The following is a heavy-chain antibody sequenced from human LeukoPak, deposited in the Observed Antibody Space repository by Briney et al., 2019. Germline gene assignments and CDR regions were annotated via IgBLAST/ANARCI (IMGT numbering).Heavy chain of an antibody. J-gene: IGHJ4*02. D-gene: IGHD3-22*01. CDR2: MNQDGSEK. CDR3: AKHRFESGGYHSTD. V-gene: IGHV3-7*03. CDR1: RFTFSNYW. Sequence: GGSLRLSCAASRFTFSNYWMTWVRQAPGKGLEWVSHMNQDGSEKYYVDSVKGRFTISRDNAKSSLYLQMNSLRDEDTAVYYCAKHRFESGGYHSTDWGQGTLVTVSS.